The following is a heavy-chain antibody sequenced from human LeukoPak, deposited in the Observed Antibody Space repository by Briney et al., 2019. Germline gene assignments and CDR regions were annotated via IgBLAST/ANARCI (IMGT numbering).Heavy chain of an antibody. CDR2: ICYSGST. CDR3: ARWGSTTVDVGY. J-gene: IGHJ4*02. V-gene: IGHV4-59*01. CDR1: GGSISSYC. D-gene: IGHD1-26*01. Sequence: ETLSLTCNVSGGSISSYCWSWIRQPPGKGLEYIGNICYSGSTNYYTSLKSRVTMSVDTSKNQFSLSLTSVTAADTAVYYCARWGSTTVDVGYWGQGALFPDSS.